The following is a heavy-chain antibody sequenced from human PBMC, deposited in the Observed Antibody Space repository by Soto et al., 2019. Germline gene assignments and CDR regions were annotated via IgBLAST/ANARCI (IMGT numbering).Heavy chain of an antibody. D-gene: IGHD5-18*01. Sequence: GGSLRLSCAASGFTFSSYWMHWVRQAPGKGLVWVSRINSDGSSTCYADSVKGRFTISRDNAKNTLYLQMNSLRAQDTAVYYCARVRQLWLQGYGMDVWRQGTTVIV. J-gene: IGHJ6*02. V-gene: IGHV3-74*01. CDR3: ARVRQLWLQGYGMDV. CDR1: GFTFSSYW. CDR2: INSDGSST.